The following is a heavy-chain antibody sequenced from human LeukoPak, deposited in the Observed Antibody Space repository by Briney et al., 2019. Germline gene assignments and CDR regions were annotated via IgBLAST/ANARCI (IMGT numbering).Heavy chain of an antibody. CDR1: GYTFTSYG. D-gene: IGHD4-17*01. CDR3: AGDPVLNDDYGDSLSFDY. CDR2: ISAYNGNT. Sequence: ASVKVSCKASGYTFTSYGISWVRQAPGQGLEWMGWISAYNGNTNYAQKLQGRVTMTTDTSTSTAYMELRSLRSDDTAVYYCAGDPVLNDDYGDSLSFDYWGQGTLVTVSS. J-gene: IGHJ4*02. V-gene: IGHV1-18*01.